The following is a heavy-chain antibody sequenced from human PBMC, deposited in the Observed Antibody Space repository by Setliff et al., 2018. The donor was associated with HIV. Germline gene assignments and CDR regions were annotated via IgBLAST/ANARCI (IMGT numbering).Heavy chain of an antibody. CDR2: IYHSGST. V-gene: IGHV4-38-2*01. Sequence: SETLSLTCAVSGYSISSGYYWGWIRQRPGKGLEWIGSIYHSGSTYNNPSLKSRVTISVDTSKNQFSLKLTSVTAADTAVYYCARTLRAAAMGYFDYWGQGTLVTVSS. D-gene: IGHD5-18*01. CDR3: ARTLRAAAMGYFDY. CDR1: GYSISSGYY. J-gene: IGHJ4*02.